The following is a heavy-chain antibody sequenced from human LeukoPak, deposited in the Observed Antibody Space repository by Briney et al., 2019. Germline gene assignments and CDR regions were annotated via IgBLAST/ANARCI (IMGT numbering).Heavy chain of an antibody. V-gene: IGHV1-69*10. D-gene: IGHD3-3*01. CDR3: AGIPVFGVVLHQEPV. J-gene: IGHJ6*04. CDR2: FIPILGTA. Sequence: SVKVSCKASGGTFSDYALNWVRQAPGQGLEWMGVFIPILGTANSTQKFQGRVTITADISTNTVYMELSSLRSEDTAVYFCAGIPVFGVVLHQEPVWGKGATVTVSS. CDR1: GGTFSDYA.